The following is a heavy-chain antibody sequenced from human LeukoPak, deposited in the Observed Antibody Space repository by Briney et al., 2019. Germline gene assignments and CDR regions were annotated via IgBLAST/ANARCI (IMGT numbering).Heavy chain of an antibody. CDR1: GGSFSGYY. CDR3: ARGRVDDYVWGSYRYFDY. J-gene: IGHJ4*02. CDR2: INHSGST. D-gene: IGHD3-16*02. Sequence: SETLSLTCAVYGGSFSGYYWSWIRQPPGKGLEWIGEINHSGSTNYNPSLKSRVTISVDTSKNQFSLKLSSVTAADTAVYYCARGRVDDYVWGSYRYFDYWGQGTLVTVSS. V-gene: IGHV4-34*01.